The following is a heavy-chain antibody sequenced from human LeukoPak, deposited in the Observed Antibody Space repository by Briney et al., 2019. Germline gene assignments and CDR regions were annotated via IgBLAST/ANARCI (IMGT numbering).Heavy chain of an antibody. Sequence: SETLSLTCAVSGGSISSPNWWPWVRQPPGKGLEWIGEIYRSGRTNYNPSLKSRVARSVDKSKNQFSLKMTPVTAADTAVYYCARVRYSGSYYGHDAFDIWGQGTMVTVSS. CDR1: GGSISSPNW. D-gene: IGHD1-26*01. J-gene: IGHJ3*02. CDR2: IYRSGRT. CDR3: ARVRYSGSYYGHDAFDI. V-gene: IGHV4-4*02.